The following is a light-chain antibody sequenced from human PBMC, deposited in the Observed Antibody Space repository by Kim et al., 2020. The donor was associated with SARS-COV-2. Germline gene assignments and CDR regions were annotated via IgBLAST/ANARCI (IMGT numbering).Light chain of an antibody. V-gene: IGKV1-12*01. J-gene: IGKJ4*01. Sequence: DIQMTQSPSSVSASVGDRVIIACRASQDVSSWLAWYQQKPGKAPKLVIYSASTLQTGVPPRFSGSVSGTEFTLTISSLQPEDIATYYCQQANSFPLTFGGGNKVEI. CDR1: QDVSSW. CDR2: SAS. CDR3: QQANSFPLT.